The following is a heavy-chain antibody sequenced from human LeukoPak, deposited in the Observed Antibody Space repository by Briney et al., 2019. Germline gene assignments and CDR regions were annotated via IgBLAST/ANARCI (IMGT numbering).Heavy chain of an antibody. CDR2: IYYSGST. D-gene: IGHD3-10*01. Sequence: SETLSLTCTVSGGSISSSSYYWGWIRQPPGKGLEWIGSIYYSGSTYYNPSLKSRVTISVDTSKNQFSLKLSSVTAADTAVYYCARGMVRGSWTRYYYYMDVWGKGTTVTVSS. J-gene: IGHJ6*03. CDR3: ARGMVRGSWTRYYYYMDV. CDR1: GGSISSSSYY. V-gene: IGHV4-39*01.